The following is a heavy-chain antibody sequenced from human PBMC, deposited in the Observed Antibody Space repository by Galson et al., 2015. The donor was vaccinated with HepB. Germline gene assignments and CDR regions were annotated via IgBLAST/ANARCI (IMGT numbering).Heavy chain of an antibody. Sequence: SLRLSCAASGFTVSSNYMSWVRQAPGKGLEWVSVIYSGGSTYYADSVKGRFTISRDNSKNTLYLQVNSLRAEDTAVYYCARSSGYFSTRFGYWGQGTLVTVSS. J-gene: IGHJ4*02. CDR3: ARSSGYFSTRFGY. V-gene: IGHV3-66*01. D-gene: IGHD3-22*01. CDR2: IYSGGST. CDR1: GFTVSSNY.